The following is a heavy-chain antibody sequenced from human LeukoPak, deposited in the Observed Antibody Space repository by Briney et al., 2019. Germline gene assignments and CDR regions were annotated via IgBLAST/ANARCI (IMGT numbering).Heavy chain of an antibody. D-gene: IGHD1-1*01. CDR3: KSGGAAPGSFDY. CDR1: GFTFGSYA. Sequence: GGSLRLSCAASGFTFGSYAMSWVRQAPGKGLEWVANIKYDGNEEYYVDSVKGRFTISRDNAKNSLYLQLNSLRVEDTAVYYCKSGGAAPGSFDYWGQGTLVTVSP. J-gene: IGHJ4*02. CDR2: IKYDGNEE. V-gene: IGHV3-7*01.